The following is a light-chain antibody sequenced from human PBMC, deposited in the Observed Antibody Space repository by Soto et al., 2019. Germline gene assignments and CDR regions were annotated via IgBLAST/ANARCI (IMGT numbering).Light chain of an antibody. CDR2: YVS. J-gene: IGKJ4*01. V-gene: IGKV3-15*01. Sequence: EIVMTQSPATLSVSPGERATLSFRAIQIVNTNLAWYQQKPGQAPRLLIYYVSTRATGIPARFSGSGSGTEFTLTISSLQSEDFAVYYCQQYNKWPLTFGGGTKVDIK. CDR1: QIVNTN. CDR3: QQYNKWPLT.